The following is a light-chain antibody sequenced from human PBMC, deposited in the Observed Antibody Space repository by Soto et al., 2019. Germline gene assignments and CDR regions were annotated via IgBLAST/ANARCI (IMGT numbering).Light chain of an antibody. Sequence: QSALTQPPSVSGAPGQRVTISCTGSSSNIGAVYDVHWYQQLPGTAPKLLIYSKTNRPSGVPDRFSGSKSGTSASLAITGLQAEDEADYYCQSYDSSLSGVVFGGGTKLTVL. CDR2: SKT. CDR3: QSYDSSLSGVV. CDR1: SSNIGAVYD. J-gene: IGLJ2*01. V-gene: IGLV1-40*01.